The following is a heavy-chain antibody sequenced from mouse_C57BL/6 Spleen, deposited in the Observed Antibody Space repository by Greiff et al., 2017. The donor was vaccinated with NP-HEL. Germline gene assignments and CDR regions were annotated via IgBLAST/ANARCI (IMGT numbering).Heavy chain of an antibody. J-gene: IGHJ4*01. CDR3: ASPGRYYAMDY. V-gene: IGHV1-64*01. Sequence: QVQLQQPGAELVKPGASVKLSCKASGYTFTSYWMHWVKQRPGQGLEWIGMIHPNSGSTNSNEKFKSKATLTVDKSSSTAYMQLSSLTSEDSAVYYSASPGRYYAMDYWGQGTSVTVPS. CDR2: IHPNSGST. CDR1: GYTFTSYW.